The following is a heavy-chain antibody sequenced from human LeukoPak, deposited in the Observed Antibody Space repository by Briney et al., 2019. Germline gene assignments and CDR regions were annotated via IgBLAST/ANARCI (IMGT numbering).Heavy chain of an antibody. CDR1: GGTFNSYA. D-gene: IGHD1-14*01. V-gene: IGHV1-69*13. CDR3: ASGPFLTFDHTPEGYYHYYMDV. J-gene: IGHJ6*03. CDR2: IVPMFGTT. Sequence: SVKVSCKASGGTFNSYAITWVRQAPGQGLEWLGGIVPMFGTTNYGQKFQGRLTITADPSTSTAYMELSSLRSEDTAVYYCASGPFLTFDHTPEGYYHYYMDVWGPGTTVTTSS.